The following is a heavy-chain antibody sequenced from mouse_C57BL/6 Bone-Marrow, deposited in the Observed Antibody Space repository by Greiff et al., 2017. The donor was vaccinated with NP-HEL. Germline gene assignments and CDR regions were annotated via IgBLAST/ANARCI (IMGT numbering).Heavy chain of an antibody. Sequence: EVQLQQSGAELVRPGASVKLSCTASGFNIKDDYMHWVKQRPEQGLELIGWIDPENGDTEYASKFQGKATITADTSSNTAYLQLSSLTSEDTAVYYCTTDGYSYYFDYWGQGTTLTVSS. J-gene: IGHJ2*01. V-gene: IGHV14-4*01. CDR3: TTDGYSYYFDY. CDR2: IDPENGDT. CDR1: GFNIKDDY. D-gene: IGHD2-3*01.